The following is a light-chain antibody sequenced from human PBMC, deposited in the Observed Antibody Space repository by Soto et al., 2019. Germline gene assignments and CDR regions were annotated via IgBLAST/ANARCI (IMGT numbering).Light chain of an antibody. Sequence: QSALTQPASVSGSPGQSITISCTGSSSDVGGYNYVSWYQQHPGKAPKLMIYDVSNRPSGVSNRFSGSKSGNTASLTISGXXAEDEADYYCSSYTSSSTPYVFGTGTKLTVL. CDR3: SSYTSSSTPYV. V-gene: IGLV2-14*01. CDR2: DVS. CDR1: SSDVGGYNY. J-gene: IGLJ1*01.